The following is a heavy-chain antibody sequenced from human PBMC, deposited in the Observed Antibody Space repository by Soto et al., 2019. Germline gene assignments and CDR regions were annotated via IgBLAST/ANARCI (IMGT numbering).Heavy chain of an antibody. J-gene: IGHJ4*02. CDR3: ASLGGIAAHSSFDY. Sequence: SVKVSCKASGCTFSSYAISWVRQAPGQGLEWMGGIIPIFGTANYAQKFQGRVTITADKSASTAYMELSSLRSEDTAVYYCASLGGIAAHSSFDYWGQGTMVTVSS. CDR2: IIPIFGTA. D-gene: IGHD6-6*01. V-gene: IGHV1-69*06. CDR1: GCTFSSYA.